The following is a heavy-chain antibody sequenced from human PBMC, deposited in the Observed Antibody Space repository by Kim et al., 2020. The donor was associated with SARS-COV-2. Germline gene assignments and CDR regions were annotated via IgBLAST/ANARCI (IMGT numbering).Heavy chain of an antibody. J-gene: IGHJ6*02. CDR1: GFTFSSYA. D-gene: IGHD1-26*01. Sequence: GGSLRLSCAASGFTFSSYAMHWVRQAPGKGLEWVSVISSGGSSTYYADSVKGRFTISRDNSKNTLYLQMNSLRAEDTAVYYCAKEHFSGAYYLGLVDYCCGMDVWGRGTTVTVPS. CDR3: AKEHFSGAYYLGLVDYCCGMDV. V-gene: IGHV3-23*03. CDR2: ISSGGSST.